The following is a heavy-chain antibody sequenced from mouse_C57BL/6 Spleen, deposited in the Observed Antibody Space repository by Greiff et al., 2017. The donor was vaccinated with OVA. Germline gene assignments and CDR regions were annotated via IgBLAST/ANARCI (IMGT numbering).Heavy chain of an antibody. CDR1: GYTFTSYW. J-gene: IGHJ2*01. Sequence: QVQLQQPGAELVRPGSSVKLSCKASGYTFTSYWMHWVKQRPIQGLEWIGNIDPSDSDTHYNQKFKDKATLTVDKSSSTAYMQLSSLTSEDSAVYDGAREGEYWGQGTTLTVSS. V-gene: IGHV1-52*01. CDR3: AREGEY. CDR2: IDPSDSDT.